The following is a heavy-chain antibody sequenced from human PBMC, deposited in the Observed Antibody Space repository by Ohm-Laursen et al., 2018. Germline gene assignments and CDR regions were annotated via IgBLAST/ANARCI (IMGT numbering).Heavy chain of an antibody. Sequence: GSLRLSCAASGFIFSSYAMSWVRQAPGKGLEWVASIKQDGTEKHYVESMQGRFTISRDNAKNSVYLQMNSPRAEDTAIYYCARDPIDNNGYNPDYWGQGTLVTVSP. V-gene: IGHV3-7*01. CDR1: GFIFSSYA. CDR2: IKQDGTEK. J-gene: IGHJ4*02. CDR3: ARDPIDNNGYNPDY. D-gene: IGHD1-14*01.